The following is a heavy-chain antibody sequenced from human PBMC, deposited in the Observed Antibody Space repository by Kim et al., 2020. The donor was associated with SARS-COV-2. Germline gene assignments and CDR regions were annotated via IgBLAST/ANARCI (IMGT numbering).Heavy chain of an antibody. CDR3: TRIPATTLAFWDAFDI. Sequence: SVKGRFTSSRDESKNTAYLEMSGLKTEDTALYYCTRIPATTLAFWDAFDIWGQGTMVTVSS. V-gene: IGHV3-73*01. J-gene: IGHJ3*02. D-gene: IGHD1-1*01.